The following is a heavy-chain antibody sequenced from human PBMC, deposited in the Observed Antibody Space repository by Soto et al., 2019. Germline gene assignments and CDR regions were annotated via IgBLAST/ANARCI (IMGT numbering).Heavy chain of an antibody. CDR2: IDTAGDT. J-gene: IGHJ3*01. Sequence: GGSLRLSCAASGFTFITSDMHWVLQPTGQRPEWVSAIDTAGDTFYTDSVKGRFTISRDNAKNSFYLHMNSLTAGDTAMYFCARARTIWDDGLDLWGQGTMVTVSS. CDR3: ARARTIWDDGLDL. CDR1: GFTFITSD. V-gene: IGHV3-13*01. D-gene: IGHD3-3*01.